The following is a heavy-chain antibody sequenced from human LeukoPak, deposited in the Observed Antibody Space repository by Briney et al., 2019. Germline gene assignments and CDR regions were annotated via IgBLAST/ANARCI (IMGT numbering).Heavy chain of an antibody. CDR2: IWHDGSHK. V-gene: IGHV3-33*01. Sequence: GGSLRLSCAASGFAFNTYAMHWVRQAPGQGLEWVALIWHDGSHKFYSNSVRGQFTISGDNSKNTASLQMNNLRPEDTAVYYCAREIFGSGGYPDFWGQGTLVTVSS. J-gene: IGHJ4*02. CDR3: AREIFGSGGYPDF. D-gene: IGHD3-10*01. CDR1: GFAFNTYA.